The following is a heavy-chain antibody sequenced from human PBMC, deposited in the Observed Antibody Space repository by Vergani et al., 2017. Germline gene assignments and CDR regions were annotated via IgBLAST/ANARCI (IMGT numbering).Heavy chain of an antibody. CDR2: IYYSGST. CDR1: GGSISSYY. Sequence: QVQLQESGPGLVKPSETLSLTCTVSGGSISSYYWSWIRQPPGKGLEWIGYIYYSGSTNYNPSLKSRVTISVDTSKNQFSLKLSSVTAADTAVYYCARAYYYDSSGYYYYYYYMDVWGKGP. V-gene: IGHV4-59*01. CDR3: ARAYYYDSSGYYYYYYYMDV. D-gene: IGHD3-22*01. J-gene: IGHJ6*03.